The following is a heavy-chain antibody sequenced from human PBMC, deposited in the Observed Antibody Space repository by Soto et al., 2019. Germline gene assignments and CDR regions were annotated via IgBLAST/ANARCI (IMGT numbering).Heavy chain of an antibody. D-gene: IGHD1-26*01. J-gene: IGHJ4*02. V-gene: IGHV3-23*01. CDR3: AKRRGAGGHFDY. CDR1: GFTFSTYA. CDR2: VSSGGGT. Sequence: EVELLESGGGLVQPEGSLRLSCAACGFTFSTYAMGWVRQAPGKGLEWVSVVSSGGGTHYADSVKGRFTVSRDNSKTTLSLQMTSLRADATAVYYCAKRRGAGGHFDYWGQGALVTVSS.